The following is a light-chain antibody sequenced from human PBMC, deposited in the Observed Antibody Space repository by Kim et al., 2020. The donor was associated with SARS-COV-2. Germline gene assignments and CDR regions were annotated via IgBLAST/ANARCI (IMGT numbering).Light chain of an antibody. J-gene: IGLJ2*01. V-gene: IGLV3-25*03. CDR2: KDS. CDR3: QSADSSGTYVV. Sequence: SYELTQPPSVSVSPGQTARITCSGDALPKQYAYWYQQKPGQAPVLVIYKDSERPSGIPERFSGSSSGTTVTLTISGVQAEDEAHYYCQSADSSGTYVVFGGGTQLNVL. CDR1: ALPKQY.